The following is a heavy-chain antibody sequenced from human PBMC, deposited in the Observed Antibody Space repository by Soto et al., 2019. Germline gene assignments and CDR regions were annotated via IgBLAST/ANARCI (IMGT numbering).Heavy chain of an antibody. J-gene: IGHJ3*02. V-gene: IGHV6-1*01. CDR3: ARELPAPSCYSI. Sequence: PSQTLSLTSALSGDSLSSNSAAWNWIRQSPSRGLEWLGRTYYRSKWYNDYAVSVKSRITINPDTSQNQFSLQLNSVTRVDTAVYYCARELPAPSCYSIWGQGTMVTVSS. CDR2: TYYRSKWYN. D-gene: IGHD2-2*01. CDR1: GDSLSSNSAA.